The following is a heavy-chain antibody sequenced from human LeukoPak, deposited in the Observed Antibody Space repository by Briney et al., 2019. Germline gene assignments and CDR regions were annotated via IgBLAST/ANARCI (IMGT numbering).Heavy chain of an antibody. D-gene: IGHD3-22*01. CDR3: AKDRSLTLPTFERSGYYYY. J-gene: IGHJ4*02. CDR2: LSGSGDTT. Sequence: GGSLRLSCAASGFAFRSFDMYWVRQAPGKGLEWVSSLSGSGDTTYYADSVKGRFTISRDNSNNTLYLQMNSLRAEDTALYYCAKDRSLTLPTFERSGYYYYWGQGTLVTVSS. V-gene: IGHV3-23*01. CDR1: GFAFRSFD.